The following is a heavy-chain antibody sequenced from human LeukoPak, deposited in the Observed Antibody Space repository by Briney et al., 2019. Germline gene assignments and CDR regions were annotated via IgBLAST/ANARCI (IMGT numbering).Heavy chain of an antibody. CDR1: GFTFSSYS. CDR3: ARDRLAARPTAFDY. D-gene: IGHD6-6*01. J-gene: IGHJ4*02. Sequence: GGSLRLSCAASGFTFSSYSMNWVRQGPGKGLEWVSSISSSSSYIYYADSVKGRFTISRDNSKNTLYLQMNSLRAEDTAVYYCARDRLAARPTAFDYWGQGTLVTVSS. V-gene: IGHV3-21*01. CDR2: ISSSSSYI.